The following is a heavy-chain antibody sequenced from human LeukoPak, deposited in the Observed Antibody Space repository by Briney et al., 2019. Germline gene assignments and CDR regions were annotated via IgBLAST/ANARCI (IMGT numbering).Heavy chain of an antibody. D-gene: IGHD3-10*01. V-gene: IGHV3-23*01. CDR3: ARPMVRGVLGYSQH. CDR2: ISGSGGST. J-gene: IGHJ1*01. CDR1: GFTFSSYA. Sequence: GGSLRLSCAASGFTFSSYAMSWVRQAPGKGLEWVSTISGSGGSTYYADSVKGRFTVSRDNSKNTLYLQMNSLRAEDTAVYYCARPMVRGVLGYSQHWGQGTLVTVSS.